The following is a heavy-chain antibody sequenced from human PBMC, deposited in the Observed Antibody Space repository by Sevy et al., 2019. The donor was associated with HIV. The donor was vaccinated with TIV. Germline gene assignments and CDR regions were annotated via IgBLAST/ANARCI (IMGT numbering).Heavy chain of an antibody. J-gene: IGHJ4*02. V-gene: IGHV3-23*01. CDR1: GFTFSSYA. CDR2: ISGSGGST. D-gene: IGHD5-18*01. CDR3: ANKNVDTAMVFDY. Sequence: GGSLRLSCAASGFTFSSYAMSWVRQAPGKGLEWVSAISGSGGSTYYADSVKGRFTISRDNSKNTLYLQMNSLRAEDMAVYYCANKNVDTAMVFDYWGQGTLVTVSS.